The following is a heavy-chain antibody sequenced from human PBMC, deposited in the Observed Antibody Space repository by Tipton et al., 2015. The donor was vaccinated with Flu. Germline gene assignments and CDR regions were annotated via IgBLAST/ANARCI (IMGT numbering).Heavy chain of an antibody. V-gene: IGHV4-59*01. Sequence: TLSLTCTVSGGSISSYYWSWIRQPPGKRLEWTGYIYYSGNTKYNPSLKSRVTISVDTSKNQFSLKLSSVTAADTAVYYCARTPPRGGFDYWGQGTLVTVSS. J-gene: IGHJ4*02. CDR2: IYYSGNT. CDR1: GGSISSYY. CDR3: ARTPPRGGFDY.